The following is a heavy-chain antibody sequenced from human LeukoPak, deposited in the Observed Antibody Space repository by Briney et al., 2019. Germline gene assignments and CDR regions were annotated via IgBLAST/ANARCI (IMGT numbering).Heavy chain of an antibody. D-gene: IGHD3-3*01. CDR3: ARSSPITIFGVASSYYFDY. J-gene: IGHJ4*02. CDR2: IIPILGIA. Sequence: SVKVSCKASGGTFSSYAISWVRQAPGQGLEWMGRIIPILGIANYAQKFQGRVTITADKSTSTAYMELSSLRSEDTAVYYCARSSPITIFGVASSYYFDYWGQGTLVTVSS. CDR1: GGTFSSYA. V-gene: IGHV1-69*04.